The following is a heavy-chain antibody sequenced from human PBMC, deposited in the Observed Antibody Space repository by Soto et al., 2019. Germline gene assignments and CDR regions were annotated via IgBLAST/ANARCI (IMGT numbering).Heavy chain of an antibody. Sequence: QVQLQESGPGLVKPSETLSLTCTVSGGSISSDYWCWIRQPPGKGLEWIGYIYYSGSTNYNPSLKSRVTISVDTSKNQFSLQLSSVTAADTAVYYCASQEVYYGSGSYSAIDYWGQGTLVPVSS. V-gene: IGHV4-59*01. CDR2: IYYSGST. CDR3: ASQEVYYGSGSYSAIDY. J-gene: IGHJ4*02. D-gene: IGHD3-10*01. CDR1: GGSISSDY.